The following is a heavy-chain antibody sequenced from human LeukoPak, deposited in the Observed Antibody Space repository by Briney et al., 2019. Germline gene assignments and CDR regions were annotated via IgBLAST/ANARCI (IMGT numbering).Heavy chain of an antibody. Sequence: PGGSLRLSCAASGFTFSSYGMHWVRQAPGKGLEWVAFIRYDGSNKYYADSVKGRFTISRDNSKNTLYLQMNSLRAEDTAVYYCAKAFSDPKGYCSGGSCYRIDYWGQGTLVTVSS. CDR1: GFTFSSYG. J-gene: IGHJ4*02. V-gene: IGHV3-30*02. CDR3: AKAFSDPKGYCSGGSCYRIDY. CDR2: IRYDGSNK. D-gene: IGHD2-15*01.